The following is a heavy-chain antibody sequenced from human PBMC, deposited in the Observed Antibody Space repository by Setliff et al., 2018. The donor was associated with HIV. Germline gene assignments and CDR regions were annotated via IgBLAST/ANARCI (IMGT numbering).Heavy chain of an antibody. CDR1: GDSIGTYS. V-gene: IGHV4-59*12. D-gene: IGHD3-10*01. CDR2: ISYTGST. Sequence: PSETLSLTCAVSGDSIGTYSWHWLRQPPGKGLEWIGTISYTGSTYYDPSLKSRVTMSVDTSKNQFSLKLSSVTAADTAVYYCAREESTEDYGSGSYGPTFPPPLIYWGQGTLVTGS. CDR3: AREESTEDYGSGSYGPTFPPPLIY. J-gene: IGHJ4*02.